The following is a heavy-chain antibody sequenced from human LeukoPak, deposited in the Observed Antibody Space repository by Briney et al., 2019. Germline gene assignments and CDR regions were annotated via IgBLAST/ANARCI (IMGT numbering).Heavy chain of an antibody. Sequence: ASVKVSCKASGGTFSTYAISWVRQAPGQGLEWMGGIIPIFGTTNYAQKFQGRVTITADKSTSTAYMELSSLRSDDTAVYYCAGYYGSGSYFRNYYYFYMDVWGKGTTVTVSS. V-gene: IGHV1-69*06. CDR2: IIPIFGTT. J-gene: IGHJ6*03. CDR1: GGTFSTYA. D-gene: IGHD3-10*01. CDR3: AGYYGSGSYFRNYYYFYMDV.